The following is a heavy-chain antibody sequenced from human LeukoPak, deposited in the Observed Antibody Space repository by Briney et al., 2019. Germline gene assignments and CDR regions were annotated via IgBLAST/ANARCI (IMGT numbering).Heavy chain of an antibody. D-gene: IGHD6-19*01. J-gene: IGHJ4*02. CDR2: ISDSGGST. CDR3: AMGWYVDY. V-gene: IGHV3-23*01. Sequence: PGGSLRLSCAASGFTFSSYAMSWVRQAPGKGLEWVSTISDSGGSTYYADSVKGRFTISRDNSMHTLYLQMNSLRAEDTAVYYSAMGWYVDYWGQGTLVTVSS. CDR1: GFTFSSYA.